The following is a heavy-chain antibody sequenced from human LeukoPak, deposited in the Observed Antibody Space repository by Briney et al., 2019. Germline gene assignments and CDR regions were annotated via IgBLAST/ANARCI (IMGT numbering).Heavy chain of an antibody. D-gene: IGHD2-15*01. J-gene: IGHJ4*02. Sequence: PGGSLRLSCAASGFIFSGAWMSWVRQAPGKGLKWVANIKEDGSEKHYVDSVNGRFTISRDNAKNSVYLQMNSLRVEDTATYYCAREGSGYDYWGQGTLVVVSS. CDR1: GFIFSGAW. CDR2: IKEDGSEK. CDR3: AREGSGYDY. V-gene: IGHV3-7*01.